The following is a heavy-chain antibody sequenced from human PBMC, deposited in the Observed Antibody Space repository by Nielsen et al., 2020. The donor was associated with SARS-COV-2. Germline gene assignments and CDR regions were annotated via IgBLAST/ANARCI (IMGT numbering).Heavy chain of an antibody. Sequence: GGSLRLSCAASGFTFDDYAMHWVRQAPGKGLEWVSGISWNSGSIGYADSVKGLFNISRDNAKNSLYLQMNSLRAEDTALYYCAKDGHSSGWYGAPDYWGPGTLVTVSS. CDR2: ISWNSGSI. CDR1: GFTFDDYA. D-gene: IGHD6-19*01. J-gene: IGHJ4*02. V-gene: IGHV3-9*01. CDR3: AKDGHSSGWYGAPDY.